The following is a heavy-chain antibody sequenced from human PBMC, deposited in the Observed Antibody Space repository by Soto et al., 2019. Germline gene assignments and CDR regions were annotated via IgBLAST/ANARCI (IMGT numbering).Heavy chain of an antibody. CDR1: GISLSTSGVG. Sequence: SGPTLVNPTQTLTLTCTFSGISLSTSGVGVGWIRQSPGKALEWLALIYWDDDKRYSPSLKSRLTISKDTSKNQVVLTMTNVDPVDTATYYCARLDWNNGQAEHLQHWGQGTVVTVSS. CDR2: IYWDDDK. J-gene: IGHJ1*01. CDR3: ARLDWNNGQAEHLQH. D-gene: IGHD1-1*01. V-gene: IGHV2-5*02.